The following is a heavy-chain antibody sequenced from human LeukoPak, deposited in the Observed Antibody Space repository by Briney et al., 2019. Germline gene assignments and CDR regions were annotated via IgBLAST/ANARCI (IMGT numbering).Heavy chain of an antibody. V-gene: IGHV4-59*08. CDR1: GGSIGSYY. D-gene: IGHD6-19*01. CDR2: VFYTGST. J-gene: IGHJ4*02. CDR3: AGQAVAGPFDY. Sequence: SETLSLTCTVSGGSIGSYYWSWIRQPPGKGLDWIGYVFYTGSTSYNASLKSRVTISVDTSKNQFSLKLSSVTAADTAVYYCAGQAVAGPFDYWGQGTLVTVSS.